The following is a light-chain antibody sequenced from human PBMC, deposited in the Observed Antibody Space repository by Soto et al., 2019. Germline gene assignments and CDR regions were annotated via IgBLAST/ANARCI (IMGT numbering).Light chain of an antibody. J-gene: IGLJ1*01. CDR3: QSYDSSLSAHYV. CDR1: SSNIGATYD. CDR2: GNS. Sequence: QSVLTQPPSVSRAPGQRVTISCTGSSSNIGATYDVQWYQQLPGTAPKLLIYGNSNRPSGVPDRFSDSKSGTSASLAITGLQAHDEADYYCQSYDSSLSAHYVFGTGTKVTVL. V-gene: IGLV1-40*01.